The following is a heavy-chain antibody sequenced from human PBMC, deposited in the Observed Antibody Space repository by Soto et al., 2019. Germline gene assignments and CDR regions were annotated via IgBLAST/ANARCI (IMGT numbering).Heavy chain of an antibody. CDR1: GYTFTGYY. CDR2: INPNSGGT. D-gene: IGHD3-22*01. CDR3: ARSGSRRGYFPGGAFDI. Sequence: QVQLVQSGAEVKKPGASVKVSCKASGYTFTGYYMHWVRQAPGQGLAWMGWINPNSGGTNYAQKFQGWVTMTRDTSISTAYMELSRLRSDDTAVYYCARSGSRRGYFPGGAFDIWGQGTMVTVSS. J-gene: IGHJ3*02. V-gene: IGHV1-2*04.